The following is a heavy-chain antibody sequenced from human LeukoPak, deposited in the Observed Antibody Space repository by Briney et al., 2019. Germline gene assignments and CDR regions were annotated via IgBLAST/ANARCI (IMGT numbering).Heavy chain of an antibody. CDR2: IYYSGST. J-gene: IGHJ3*02. CDR1: GGSISSYY. CDR3: ATSLGFPNAFDI. V-gene: IGHV4-59*01. D-gene: IGHD2-2*03. Sequence: SETLSLTCTVSGGSISSYYWSWIRQPPGKGLEWIGYIYYSGSTNYNPSLKSRVTISVDTSKNQFSLKLSSVTAADTAVYYCATSLGFPNAFDIWGQGTMVTVSS.